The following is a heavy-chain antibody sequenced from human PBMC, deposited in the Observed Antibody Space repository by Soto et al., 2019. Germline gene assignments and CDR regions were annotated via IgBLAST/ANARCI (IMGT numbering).Heavy chain of an antibody. J-gene: IGHJ6*02. V-gene: IGHV3-23*01. D-gene: IGHD6-19*01. CDR1: GFTFSSYA. CDR3: AKGSSGWYFLPYGMDV. CDR2: ISGSGGST. Sequence: SGFTFSSYAMSWVRQAPGKGLEWVSAISGSGGSTYYADSVKGRFTISRDNSKNTLYLQMNSLRAEDTAVYYCAKGSSGWYFLPYGMDVWGQGTTVTVSS.